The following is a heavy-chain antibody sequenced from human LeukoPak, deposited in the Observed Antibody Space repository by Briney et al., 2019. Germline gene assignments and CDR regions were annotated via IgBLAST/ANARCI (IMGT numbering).Heavy chain of an antibody. Sequence: GGSLRLSCAASGFTFSSYSMNWVRQAPGKGLEWVSVIYSGGSTYYADSVKGRFTISRDNSKNTLYLQMNSLRAEDTAVYYCARVVSGFRYYFDYWGQGTLVTVSS. CDR3: ARVVSGFRYYFDY. CDR2: IYSGGST. D-gene: IGHD2-2*01. CDR1: GFTFSSYS. V-gene: IGHV3-53*01. J-gene: IGHJ4*02.